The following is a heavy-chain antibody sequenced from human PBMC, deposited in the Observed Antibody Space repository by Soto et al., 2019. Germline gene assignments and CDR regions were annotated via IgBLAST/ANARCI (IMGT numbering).Heavy chain of an antibody. D-gene: IGHD3-9*01. J-gene: IGHJ6*02. Sequence: QVQLVQSGAEVKKPGSSVKVSCKASGGTFSSYAINWVRQAPGQGLEWMGGIIPIFGTANYAQKFQGRVTITADESTSTAYMELSSLRSEDTAVYYCARGGEDFDWLPERYYYGMDVWGQGTTVTVSS. CDR2: IIPIFGTA. CDR1: GGTFSSYA. CDR3: ARGGEDFDWLPERYYYGMDV. V-gene: IGHV1-69*01.